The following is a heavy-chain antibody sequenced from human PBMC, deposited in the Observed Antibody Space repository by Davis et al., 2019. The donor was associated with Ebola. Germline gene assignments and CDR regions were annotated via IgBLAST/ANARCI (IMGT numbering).Heavy chain of an antibody. Sequence: PSETLSLTCTVSGDSISSHYWNWIRQAPGKGLEWIGHIYYSGTTNYNPSFKSRVTLSVDTSKNQFSLMLSSVTAADTAVYYCARDSPDCSSCQETNWFDPWGQGTLVTVSS. CDR3: ARDSPDCSSCQETNWFDP. D-gene: IGHD2-2*01. J-gene: IGHJ5*02. V-gene: IGHV4-59*11. CDR1: GDSISSHY. CDR2: IYYSGTT.